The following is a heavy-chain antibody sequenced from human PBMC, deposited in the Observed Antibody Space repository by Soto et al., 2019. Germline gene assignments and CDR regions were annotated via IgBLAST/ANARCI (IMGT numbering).Heavy chain of an antibody. CDR3: SHRARWLVYQNWFDP. CDR1: GFSLSSSGVG. Sequence: SGHTLVNPTPPLTLTCTFSGFSLSSSGVGVGWIRQPQGKALEWLALIYLNDDKRYSPSLKSRRTITKDTPKNQVVLTMTNMDPVDTATYFCSHRARWLVYQNWFDPWGQGTLVTVSS. V-gene: IGHV2-5*01. J-gene: IGHJ5*02. CDR2: IYLNDDK. D-gene: IGHD3-3*01.